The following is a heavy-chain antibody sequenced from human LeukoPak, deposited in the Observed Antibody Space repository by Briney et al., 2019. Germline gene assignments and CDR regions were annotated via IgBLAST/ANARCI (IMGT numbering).Heavy chain of an antibody. V-gene: IGHV3-30-3*01. D-gene: IGHD1-26*01. CDR1: GFTFSSYA. Sequence: GGSLRLSCAASGFTFSSYAMHWVRQAPGKGLEWVAVISYDGSNKYYADSVKGRFTISRDNSKNTLYLQMNSLRAEDTAVYYCARGKALLQPEPDYFDYWGQGTLVTVSS. J-gene: IGHJ4*02. CDR3: ARGKALLQPEPDYFDY. CDR2: ISYDGSNK.